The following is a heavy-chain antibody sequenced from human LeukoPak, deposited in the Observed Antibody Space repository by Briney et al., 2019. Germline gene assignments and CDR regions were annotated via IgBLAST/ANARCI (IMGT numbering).Heavy chain of an antibody. CDR2: ISSSSSYI. V-gene: IGHV3-21*01. D-gene: IGHD6-13*01. Sequence: GGSLRLSCAASGFTFSSYSMNWVRQAPGKGLEWVSSISSSSSYIYYADSVKGRFTISRDNAKNSLYLQINSLRAEDTAVYYCARSPLLYKQPLVWDLDYWGQGTLVTVSS. J-gene: IGHJ4*02. CDR3: ARSPLLYKQPLVWDLDY. CDR1: GFTFSSYS.